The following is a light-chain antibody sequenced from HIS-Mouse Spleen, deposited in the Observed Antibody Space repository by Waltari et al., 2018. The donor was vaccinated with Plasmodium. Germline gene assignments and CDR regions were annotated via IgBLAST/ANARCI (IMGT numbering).Light chain of an antibody. J-gene: IGLJ1*01. CDR3: CSYAGSYTYV. CDR2: DVS. V-gene: IGLV2-11*01. CDR1: SSDVGGYNY. Sequence: QSALTQPRSVSGSPGQSVTISCTGTSSDVGGYNYVSWYQQHQGKAPKLMIYDVSKRPSGVPYRFSGAKSGNTASLTISVLQAEDEADYYCCSYAGSYTYVFGTGTKVTVL.